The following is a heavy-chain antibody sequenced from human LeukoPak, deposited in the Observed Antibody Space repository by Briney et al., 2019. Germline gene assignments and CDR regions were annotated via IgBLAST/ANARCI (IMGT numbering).Heavy chain of an antibody. D-gene: IGHD3-16*01. J-gene: IGHJ5*02. V-gene: IGHV7-4-1*02. Sequence: GASVKVSCKTSGYTFTTYSINWERQAPGQGFEWMGWINTNTGNPTYAQGFTGRFVFSVDTSVSTAYLQISRLKAEDTAVYYCARDWGPSGPWGQGTLVTVSS. CDR2: INTNTGNP. CDR1: GYTFTTYS. CDR3: ARDWGPSGP.